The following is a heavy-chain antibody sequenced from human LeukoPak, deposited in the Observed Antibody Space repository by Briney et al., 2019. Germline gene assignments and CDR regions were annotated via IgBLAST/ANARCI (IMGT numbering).Heavy chain of an antibody. V-gene: IGHV3-7*01. D-gene: IGHD3-22*01. CDR2: IKQDGSEK. J-gene: IGHJ3*02. CDR3: ARVRSPYYDSSDAFDI. CDR1: GFTFSSYW. Sequence: QPGGSLRLSCAASGFTFSSYWMSWVRQAPGKGLEWVANIKQDGSEKNYADSVKGRFTISRDNARNSLYLQMNSLRAEDTSVYYCARVRSPYYDSSDAFDIWGQGTMVTVSS.